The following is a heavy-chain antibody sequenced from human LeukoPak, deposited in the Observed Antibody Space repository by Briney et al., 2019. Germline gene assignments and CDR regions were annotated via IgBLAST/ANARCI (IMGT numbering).Heavy chain of an antibody. D-gene: IGHD2-2*02. J-gene: IGHJ4*02. CDR1: AYDFTGYH. Sequence: ASVKVSCKVVAYDFTGYHIHWVRQAPGQGPEWMGRLNPNTGHAVYAFKFQGRVTMTRDTSISTAYMELSRLRSDDTAVYYCARTYASSIVVVPAAIDYWGQGTLVTVSS. CDR3: ARTYASSIVVVPAAIDY. V-gene: IGHV1-2*06. CDR2: LNPNTGHA.